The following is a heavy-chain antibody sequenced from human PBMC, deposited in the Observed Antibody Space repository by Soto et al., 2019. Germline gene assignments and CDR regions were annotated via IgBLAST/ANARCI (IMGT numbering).Heavy chain of an antibody. V-gene: IGHV4-31*03. Sequence: QLQLQESGPGLVKPSQTLSLTCTVSGGSISSGGYYWSWIRQHPGKGLEWIGYIYYSGSTYYNPSLKSRVTISVDTSKNQFSLKLSSVTAADTAVYYCARAGVDIVATIKVDNWFDPWGQGTLVTVSS. J-gene: IGHJ5*02. CDR1: GGSISSGGYY. D-gene: IGHD5-12*01. CDR3: ARAGVDIVATIKVDNWFDP. CDR2: IYYSGST.